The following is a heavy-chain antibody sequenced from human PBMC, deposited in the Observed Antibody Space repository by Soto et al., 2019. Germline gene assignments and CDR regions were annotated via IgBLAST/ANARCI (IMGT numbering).Heavy chain of an antibody. CDR1: GFAFNSYG. D-gene: IGHD3-10*01. CDR2: ISYDGSNK. V-gene: IGHV3-30*03. J-gene: IGHJ4*02. CDR3: ARVSPFGSGSYRRPPDY. Sequence: QVQLVESGGGVVQPGRSLRLSCAASGFAFNSYGMHWVRQAPGKGLEWVAVISYDGSNKYYGDSVKGRFTISRDNSKNTVDLQMNSLRAEDTAVYYCARVSPFGSGSYRRPPDYWGQGTLVTVSS.